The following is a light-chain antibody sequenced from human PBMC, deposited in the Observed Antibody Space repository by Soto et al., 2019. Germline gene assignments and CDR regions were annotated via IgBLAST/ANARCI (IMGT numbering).Light chain of an antibody. CDR2: GAS. CDR1: QSVSNDF. CDR3: QQYGSSPPRS. Sequence: EIVLTQSPGILSLTPGERATLSCRASQSVSNDFLAWYQQKPGQAPRLLIYGASTRATDVPDRFSGSGSGADFTRSISRLEPEDFAVYYCQQYGSSPPRSFGQGTKVDIK. J-gene: IGKJ1*01. V-gene: IGKV3-20*01.